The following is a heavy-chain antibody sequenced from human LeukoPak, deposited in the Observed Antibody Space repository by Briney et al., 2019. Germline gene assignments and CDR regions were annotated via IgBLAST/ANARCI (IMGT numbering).Heavy chain of an antibody. CDR2: ISAYNGNT. CDR1: GYTFTSYG. J-gene: IGHJ4*02. D-gene: IGHD2-15*01. CDR3: ARDLLGYCSGGSCYGPKAYDY. V-gene: IGHV1-18*01. Sequence: ASVKVSCKASGYTFTSYGISWVRQAPGQGLEWMGWISAYNGNTNYAQKLQGRVTMTTDTSTSTAYMELRSLRSDDTAVYYCARDLLGYCSGGSCYGPKAYDYWGQGTLVTVSS.